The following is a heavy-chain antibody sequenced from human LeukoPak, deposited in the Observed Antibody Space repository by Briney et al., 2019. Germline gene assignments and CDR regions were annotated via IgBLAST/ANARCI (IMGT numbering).Heavy chain of an antibody. V-gene: IGHV1-8*01. CDR3: ARGDYYGSGPYYYYYYMDV. J-gene: IGHJ6*03. D-gene: IGHD3-10*01. Sequence: ASVKVSCKASGYTFTSYDINWVRQATGQGLEWMGWMNPNSGNTGYAQKFQGRVTMTRNTSISTAYMELSSLRSEDTAVYYCARGDYYGSGPYYYYYYMDVWGKGTTVTVS. CDR1: GYTFTSYD. CDR2: MNPNSGNT.